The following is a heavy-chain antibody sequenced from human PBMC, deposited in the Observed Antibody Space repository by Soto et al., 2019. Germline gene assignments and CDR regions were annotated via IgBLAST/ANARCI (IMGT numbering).Heavy chain of an antibody. D-gene: IGHD6-19*01. V-gene: IGHV3-33*01. CDR1: GFTFSTYG. CDR2: IWYDGTNK. CDR3: ARETIAVTGYYYFDH. J-gene: IGHJ4*02. Sequence: GGSLRLSCAASGFTFSTYGMHWVRQAPGKGLEWVALIWYDGTNKYYADSVTGRFTISRDNSKNTLYLQMNSLRAEDTAVYYCARETIAVTGYYYFDHWGQGTLVTVSS.